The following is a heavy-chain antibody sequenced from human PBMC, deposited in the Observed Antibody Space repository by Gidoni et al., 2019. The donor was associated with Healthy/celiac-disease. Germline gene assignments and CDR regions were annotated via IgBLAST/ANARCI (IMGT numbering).Heavy chain of an antibody. CDR3: ARFITIFGVVSQNWFDP. V-gene: IGHV5-51*01. D-gene: IGHD3-3*01. J-gene: IGHJ5*02. CDR2: IYPGDSDT. CDR1: GYSFTSYW. Sequence: EVQLVQSGAEVKKPGESLKISCKGSGYSFTSYWIGWVRQMPGKGLEWMGIIYPGDSDTRYSPSFQGQVTISADKSISTAYLQWSSLKASDTAMYYCARFITIFGVVSQNWFDPWGQGTLVTVSS.